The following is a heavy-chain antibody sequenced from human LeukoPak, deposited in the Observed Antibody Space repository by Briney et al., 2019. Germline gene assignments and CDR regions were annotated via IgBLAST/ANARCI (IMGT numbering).Heavy chain of an antibody. CDR3: AKDSPMVRGVIMLRPTDY. CDR2: ISYDGSNK. V-gene: IGHV3-30-3*01. J-gene: IGHJ4*02. Sequence: GRSLRLSCAASGFTFSSYAMHWVRQAPGKGLEGVAVISYDGSNKYYADSVKGRFTISRDNSKNTLYLQMNSLRAEDTAVYYCAKDSPMVRGVIMLRPTDYWGQGTLVTVSS. D-gene: IGHD3-10*01. CDR1: GFTFSSYA.